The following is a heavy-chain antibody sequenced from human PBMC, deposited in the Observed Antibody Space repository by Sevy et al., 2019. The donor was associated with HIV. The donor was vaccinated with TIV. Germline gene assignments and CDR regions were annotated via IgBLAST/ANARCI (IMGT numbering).Heavy chain of an antibody. CDR2: IYYSGST. Sequence: SETLSLTCTVSGGSISSYYWSWIRQPPGKGLEWIGYIYYSGSTNYNPSLKSRVTISVDTSKNKFSLKLSSVTAADTAVYYCARDQAMVQDDYYYGMDVWGQGTTVTVSS. CDR3: ARDQAMVQDDYYYGMDV. V-gene: IGHV4-59*01. D-gene: IGHD3-10*01. CDR1: GGSISSYY. J-gene: IGHJ6*02.